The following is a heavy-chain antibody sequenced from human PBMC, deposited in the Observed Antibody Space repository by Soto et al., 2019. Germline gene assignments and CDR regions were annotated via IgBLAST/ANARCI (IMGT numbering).Heavy chain of an antibody. V-gene: IGHV4-59*08. Sequence: SETLSLTCAVSGGSISSSYWSWIRQTPGKGLEWLGYIYYGGGTNYNPSLKSRVTISVDTSKNQLSLKLNSVTAADSAVYYCARHLPGTVFGKDYWGPGSQVTVSS. CDR1: GGSISSSY. D-gene: IGHD3-3*01. CDR3: ARHLPGTVFGKDY. J-gene: IGHJ4*02. CDR2: IYYGGGT.